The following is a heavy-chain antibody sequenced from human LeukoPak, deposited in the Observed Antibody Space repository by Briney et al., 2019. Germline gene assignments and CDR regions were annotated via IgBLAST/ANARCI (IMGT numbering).Heavy chain of an antibody. Sequence: PGRSLRLSCAASGFTFSSYAMHWVRQAPGKGLEWVAVISYDGSNKYYADSVKGRFTISRDNSKNTLYLQMNSLRAEDTAVYYCARASSTWLNLDYWGQGTLVTVSS. CDR2: ISYDGSNK. J-gene: IGHJ4*02. CDR1: GFTFSSYA. V-gene: IGHV3-30-3*01. D-gene: IGHD6-13*01. CDR3: ARASSTWLNLDY.